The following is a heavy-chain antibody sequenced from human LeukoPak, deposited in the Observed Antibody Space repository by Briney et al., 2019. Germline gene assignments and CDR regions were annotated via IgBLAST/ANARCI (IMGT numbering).Heavy chain of an antibody. Sequence: PGGSLRLSCAASGFTFSSYSMNWVRQAPGKGLEWVSSISSSSSYIYYTDSVKGRFTISRDNAKSSLYLQMNSLRAEDTAVYYCARGGRSGGYLDAFDIWGQGTMVTVSS. J-gene: IGHJ3*02. CDR2: ISSSSSYI. CDR3: ARGGRSGGYLDAFDI. D-gene: IGHD1-26*01. CDR1: GFTFSSYS. V-gene: IGHV3-21*01.